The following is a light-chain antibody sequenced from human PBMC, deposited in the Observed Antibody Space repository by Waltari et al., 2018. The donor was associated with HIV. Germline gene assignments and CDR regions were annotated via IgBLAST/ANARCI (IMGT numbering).Light chain of an antibody. J-gene: IGLJ1*01. CDR3: ASWDDGLRGHV. CDR1: NSNIGSNF. V-gene: IGLV1-47*01. Sequence: QSGLTQPPSASGTPGQRLSISCAGNNSNIGSNFVLWYRPIPGAPPTLPVYINNQRPSGVGDRFSGSRSGASASLVISGLRVEDEADYYCASWDDGLRGHVFGSGTTVSV. CDR2: INN.